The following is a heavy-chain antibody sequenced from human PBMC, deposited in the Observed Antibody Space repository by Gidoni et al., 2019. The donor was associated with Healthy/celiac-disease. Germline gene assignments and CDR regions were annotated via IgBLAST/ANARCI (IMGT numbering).Heavy chain of an antibody. Sequence: QVQLQASGPGLVTPSGTLSLTCAVSGGSISRSNWWSWVRQPPGKGLEWIGEIYHSGSTNYNTSLKSRVTISVDKSKNQFALKLSSVTAADTAGYYCARRGYWSAGSCYGDAFDIWGQGTMVTVSS. CDR1: GGSISRSNW. V-gene: IGHV4-4*02. J-gene: IGHJ3*02. CDR3: ARRGYWSAGSCYGDAFDI. D-gene: IGHD2-15*01. CDR2: IYHSGST.